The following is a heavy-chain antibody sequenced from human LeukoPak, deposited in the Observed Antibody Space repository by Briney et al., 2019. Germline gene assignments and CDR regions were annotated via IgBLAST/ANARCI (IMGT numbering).Heavy chain of an antibody. V-gene: IGHV3-53*01. Sequence: GGSLRLSCAASGFTVSSNYMSWVRQAPGKGLEWVSSIFPSGGEIHYADSVRGRFTISRDNSKSTLSLQMNSLRAEDTAIYYCATYRQVLLPFESWGQGTLVTVSS. J-gene: IGHJ4*02. D-gene: IGHD2-8*02. CDR1: GFTVSSNY. CDR2: IFPSGGEI. CDR3: ATYRQVLLPFES.